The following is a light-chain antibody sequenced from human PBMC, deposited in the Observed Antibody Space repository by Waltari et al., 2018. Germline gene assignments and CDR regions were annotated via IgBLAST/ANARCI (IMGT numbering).Light chain of an antibody. V-gene: IGLV2-14*01. CDR2: EVT. Sequence: WYQQHSGKAPKLIIYEVTNRPSGVSDRFSASKSGNTASLTISGLQTEDEADYYCSSFTTSHTLLFGGGTKLTV. J-gene: IGLJ2*01. CDR3: SSFTTSHTLL.